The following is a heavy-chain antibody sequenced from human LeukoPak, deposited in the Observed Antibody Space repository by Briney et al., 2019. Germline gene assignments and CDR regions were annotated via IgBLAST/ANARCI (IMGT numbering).Heavy chain of an antibody. V-gene: IGHV3-66*01. Sequence: GGSLRLSCAASGFTVSSNYMSWVCQAPGKGLEWVSVIYSGGSTYYADSVKGRFTISRDNSKNTLYLQMNSLRAEDTAVYYCARDSSGWYDYWGQGTLVTVSS. J-gene: IGHJ4*02. CDR2: IYSGGST. D-gene: IGHD6-19*01. CDR3: ARDSSGWYDY. CDR1: GFTVSSNY.